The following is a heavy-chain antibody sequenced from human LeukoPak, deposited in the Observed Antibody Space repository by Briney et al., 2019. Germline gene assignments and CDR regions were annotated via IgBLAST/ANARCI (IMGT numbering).Heavy chain of an antibody. D-gene: IGHD5-12*01. CDR2: IGGSNGIT. CDR1: GFTFSSNW. V-gene: IGHV3-23*01. J-gene: IGHJ4*02. Sequence: GGSLRLSCGASGFTFSSNWMSWVRQAPGKGLEWVSVIGGSNGITFYVGSVKGRFTISRDNSKDTLYLQMNSLRAEDTAVYYCARNENSGWGYFDYWGQGTLVTVSS. CDR3: ARNENSGWGYFDY.